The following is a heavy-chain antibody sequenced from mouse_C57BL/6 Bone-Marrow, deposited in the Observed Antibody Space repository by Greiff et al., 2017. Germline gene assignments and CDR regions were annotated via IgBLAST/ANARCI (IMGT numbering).Heavy chain of an antibody. CDR1: RVAFSRYW. Sequence: ASRVAFSRYWMSWVRRAPGKGLEWIGEINPDSSTINYAPSLKDKFIISRDNAKNTLYLQMSKVRSEDTALYYCARETGTRFAYWGQGTLVTVSA. V-gene: IGHV4-1*01. CDR2: INPDSSTI. J-gene: IGHJ3*01. D-gene: IGHD4-1*01. CDR3: ARETGTRFAY.